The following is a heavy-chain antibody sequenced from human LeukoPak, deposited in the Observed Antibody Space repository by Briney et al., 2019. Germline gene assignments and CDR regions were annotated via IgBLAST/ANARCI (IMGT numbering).Heavy chain of an antibody. V-gene: IGHV3-53*01. CDR2: IYSGGST. CDR3: ARSPLSGTLAYCGGDCYGNAFDI. J-gene: IGHJ3*02. Sequence: PGGSLRLSCAASGFTVSSNYMSWVRQAPGKGLEWVSVIYSGGSTYYADSVKGRFTTSRDNSKNTLYLQMNSLRAEDTAVYYCARSPLSGTLAYCGGDCYGNAFDIWGQGTMVTVSS. D-gene: IGHD2-21*02. CDR1: GFTVSSNY.